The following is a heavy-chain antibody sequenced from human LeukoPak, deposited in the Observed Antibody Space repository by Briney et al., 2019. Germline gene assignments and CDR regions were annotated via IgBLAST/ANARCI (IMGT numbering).Heavy chain of an antibody. D-gene: IGHD1-1*01. Sequence: GGSLRLSCAASGFTFSSYAMHWVRQAPGKGLEWVAVMSYDGSNKYYADSVKGRFTISRDNSKNTLYLQMNSLRAEDTAVYYCAREPLNWIFDYWGQGTLVTVSS. J-gene: IGHJ4*02. CDR1: GFTFSSYA. CDR3: AREPLNWIFDY. V-gene: IGHV3-30-3*01. CDR2: MSYDGSNK.